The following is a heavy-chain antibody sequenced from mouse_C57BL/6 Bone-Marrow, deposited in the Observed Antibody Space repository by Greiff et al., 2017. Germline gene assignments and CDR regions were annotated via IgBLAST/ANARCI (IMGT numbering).Heavy chain of an antibody. CDR3: ARSGGYDVWFAY. Sequence: QVQLQQPGAELVRPGSSVKLSCKASGYTFTSYWMDWVKPRPGQGLEWIGNIYPSDSETHYNQKFKDKATLTVDKSSSPAYMQLSSLTSEDSAVYYCARSGGYDVWFAYWGQGTLVTVSA. D-gene: IGHD2-2*01. CDR1: GYTFTSYW. J-gene: IGHJ3*01. CDR2: IYPSDSET. V-gene: IGHV1-61*01.